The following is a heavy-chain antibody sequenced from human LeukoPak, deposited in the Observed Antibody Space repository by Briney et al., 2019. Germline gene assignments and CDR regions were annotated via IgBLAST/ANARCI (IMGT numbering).Heavy chain of an antibody. D-gene: IGHD4-23*01. CDR3: ATGAPWSPRWGVGEYFQH. Sequence: GGSLRLSCAASGXXFXNAWMXWXRXAPGXXXXXVXXIKSXXDXXTTGYAAPVKGXFIISRDDSKSTLYLQMNSLKTEDTAVYYCATGAPWSPRWGVGEYFQHWGQGTLVTVSS. CDR2: IKSXXDXXTT. CDR1: GXXFXNAW. J-gene: IGHJ1*01. V-gene: IGHV3-15*01.